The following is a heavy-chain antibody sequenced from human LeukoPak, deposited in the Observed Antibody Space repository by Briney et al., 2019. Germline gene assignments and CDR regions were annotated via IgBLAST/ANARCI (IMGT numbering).Heavy chain of an antibody. Sequence: GGSLRLSCAASGFILSSYEMEWVRQAPGKGLEWVSYISSSGSTIYYADAVKGRFTISRDNAKYSLFLQMNTLRAEDPAVYYCARVVTVTSTGGPFDYWGQGTLVTVSS. D-gene: IGHD4-17*01. CDR3: ARVVTVTSTGGPFDY. CDR2: ISSSGSTI. V-gene: IGHV3-48*03. J-gene: IGHJ4*02. CDR1: GFILSSYE.